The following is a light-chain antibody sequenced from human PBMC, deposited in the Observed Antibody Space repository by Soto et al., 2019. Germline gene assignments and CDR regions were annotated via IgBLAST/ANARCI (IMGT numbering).Light chain of an antibody. CDR1: QSGSSSY. CDR3: QQYGSSRWT. V-gene: IGKV3-20*01. Sequence: EIVLTQSPGTLSLSPGERATRSCRASQSGSSSYLAWYQQKPGQAPRLLIYGASSRATGIPDRFSGSGSGTDFTLTISRLEPEDFAVYYCQQYGSSRWTFGQGTKVEIK. CDR2: GAS. J-gene: IGKJ1*01.